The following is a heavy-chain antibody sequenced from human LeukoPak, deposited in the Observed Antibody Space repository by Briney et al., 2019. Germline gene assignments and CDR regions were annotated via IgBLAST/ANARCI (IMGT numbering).Heavy chain of an antibody. J-gene: IGHJ4*02. CDR2: ISWNSGSI. CDR3: AKLWFGELLSEYCFDY. CDR1: GFTFDDYA. V-gene: IGHV3-9*01. Sequence: GGSLRLSCAASGFTFDDYAMHWVRQAPGKGLEWVSGISWNSGSIGYADSVKGRFTISRDNSKNTLYLQMNSLRAEDTAVYYCAKLWFGELLSEYCFDYWGQGTLVTVSS. D-gene: IGHD3-10*01.